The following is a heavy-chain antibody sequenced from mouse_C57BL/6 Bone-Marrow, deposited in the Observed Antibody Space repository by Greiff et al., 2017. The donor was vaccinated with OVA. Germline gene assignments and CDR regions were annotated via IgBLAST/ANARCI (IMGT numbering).Heavy chain of an antibody. CDR3: ARYGYGGFAY. CDR1: GYAFTNYL. CDR2: INPGSGGT. D-gene: IGHD2-2*01. V-gene: IGHV1-54*01. Sequence: VQGVESGAELVRPGTSVKVSCKASGYAFTNYLIEWVKQRPGQGLEWIGVINPGSGGTNYNEKFKGKATLTADKSSSTAYMQLSSLTSEDSAVYFCARYGYGGFAYWGQGTLVTVSA. J-gene: IGHJ3*01.